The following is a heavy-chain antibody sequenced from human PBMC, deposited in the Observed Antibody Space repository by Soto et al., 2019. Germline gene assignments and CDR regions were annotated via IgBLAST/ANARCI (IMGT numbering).Heavy chain of an antibody. V-gene: IGHV3-48*01. CDR3: ARDLDGIDV. CDR2: ISSSSNTI. CDR1: GFIFSNYA. Sequence: PGGSLRLSCASSGFIFSNYAMNWVRQAPGKGLEWVSYISSSSNTIYYADSVKGRFTISRDNAKNSLYLQMNSLRAEDTAVYYCARDLDGIDVWGQGTTVTVSS. J-gene: IGHJ6*02.